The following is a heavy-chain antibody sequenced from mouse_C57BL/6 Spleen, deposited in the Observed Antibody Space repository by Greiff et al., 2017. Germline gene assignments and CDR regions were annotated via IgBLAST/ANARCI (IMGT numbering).Heavy chain of an antibody. CDR2: IYPGSGST. D-gene: IGHD3-2*02. Sequence: VQLQQPGAELVKPGASVKMSCKASGYTFTSYWITWVKQRPGQGLEWIGDIYPGSGSTNYNEKFKSKATLTVDTSSSTAYMQLSSLTSEDSAVYYCARSRDSSGYYFDYWGQGTTLTVSS. CDR1: GYTFTSYW. J-gene: IGHJ2*01. CDR3: ARSRDSSGYYFDY. V-gene: IGHV1-55*01.